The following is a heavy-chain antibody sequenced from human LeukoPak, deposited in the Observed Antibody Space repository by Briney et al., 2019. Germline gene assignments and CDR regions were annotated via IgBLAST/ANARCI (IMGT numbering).Heavy chain of an antibody. J-gene: IGHJ3*02. Sequence: PGGSLRLSCAASGFILSDYVMGWVRQAPGKGLELVSSISDIGIGTYYADSGKGRFTIFRDNSKNILYLQMNSLRAEDTAIYYCAKRGGGTMFAFDIWGQGTMVTVSS. V-gene: IGHV3-23*01. CDR3: AKRGGGTMFAFDI. CDR1: GFILSDYV. CDR2: ISDIGIGT. D-gene: IGHD3-10*02.